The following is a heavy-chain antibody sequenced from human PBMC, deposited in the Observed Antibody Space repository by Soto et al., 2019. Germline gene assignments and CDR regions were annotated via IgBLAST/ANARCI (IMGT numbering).Heavy chain of an antibody. CDR1: GFTFSSYW. D-gene: IGHD3-9*01. Sequence: GGSLRLSCAASGFTFSSYWMSWVRQAPGKGLEWVANIKQDGSEKYYVDSVKGRFTISRDNAKNSLYLQMNSLRAEDTAVYYCARVRIGIRYFDWLSEGYFDYWGQGTLVTVSS. J-gene: IGHJ4*02. CDR2: IKQDGSEK. V-gene: IGHV3-7*03. CDR3: ARVRIGIRYFDWLSEGYFDY.